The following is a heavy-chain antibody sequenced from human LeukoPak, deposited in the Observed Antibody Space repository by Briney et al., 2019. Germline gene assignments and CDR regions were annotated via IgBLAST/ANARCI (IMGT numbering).Heavy chain of an antibody. Sequence: GASVKVSCKASGGTFSSYAISWVRQAPGQGLEWMGRIIPILDIANYAQKFQGRVTITADKSTSTAYMELSSLRSEDTAVYYCARGVVTFLYYFDYWGQGTLVTVSS. CDR2: IIPILDIA. D-gene: IGHD4-23*01. CDR3: ARGVVTFLYYFDY. CDR1: GGTFSSYA. J-gene: IGHJ4*02. V-gene: IGHV1-69*04.